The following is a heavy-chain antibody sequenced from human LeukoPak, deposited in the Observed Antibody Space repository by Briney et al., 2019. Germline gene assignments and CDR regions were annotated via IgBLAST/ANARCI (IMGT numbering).Heavy chain of an antibody. CDR3: ARDLDTAMVVYYFDY. J-gene: IGHJ4*02. CDR2: ISYDGSNK. CDR1: GFTLSSYA. Sequence: GGSLRLSCAASGFTLSSYAMHCVRQAPGKGLEWVAVISYDGSNKYYADSVKGRFTISRDNSKNTLYLQMNSLRAEDTAVYYCARDLDTAMVVYYFDYWGQGTLVTVSS. D-gene: IGHD5-18*01. V-gene: IGHV3-30-3*01.